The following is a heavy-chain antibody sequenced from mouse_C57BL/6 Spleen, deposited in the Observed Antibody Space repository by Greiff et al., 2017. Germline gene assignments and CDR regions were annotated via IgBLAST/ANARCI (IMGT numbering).Heavy chain of an antibody. V-gene: IGHV1-50*01. CDR1: GYTFTSYW. Sequence: QVQLQQPGAELVKPGASVKLSCKASGYTFTSYWMQWVKQRPGQGLEWIGEIDPSDSYPNYNQKFKGKATLTVDTSSSTAYLQLSSLTSEDSEVLKCAERKGYDNYTYYFDDWGQGTTLTVSS. D-gene: IGHD2-1*01. CDR2: IDPSDSYP. CDR3: AERKGYDNYTYYFDD. J-gene: IGHJ2*01.